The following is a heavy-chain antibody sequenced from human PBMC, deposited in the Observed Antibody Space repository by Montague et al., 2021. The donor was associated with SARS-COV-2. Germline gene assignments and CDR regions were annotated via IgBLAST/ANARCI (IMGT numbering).Heavy chain of an antibody. J-gene: IGHJ6*02. CDR2: ISAYNGNT. V-gene: IGHV1-18*01. D-gene: IGHD5-12*01. CDR3: ARDEGIVASYYYYGIDV. CDR1: GYTFTSYG. Sequence: SVKVSCKASGYTFTSYGISWVRQAPGQGLEWMGWISAYNGNTNYAQKLQGRVTMTTDTSTSTAYMELRSLRSDDTAVYYCARDEGIVASYYYYGIDVWGQGTTVTVSS.